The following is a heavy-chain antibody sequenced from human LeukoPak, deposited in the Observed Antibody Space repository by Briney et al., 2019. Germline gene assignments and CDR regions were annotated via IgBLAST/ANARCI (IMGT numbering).Heavy chain of an antibody. V-gene: IGHV4-34*01. CDR2: INHSGST. CDR1: GGSFSGYY. Sequence: SETLSLTCAVYGGSFSGYYWSWIRQPPGKGLEWIGEINHSGSTNYNPSLKSRVTISVDTSKNQFSLKLSSVTAADTAVYYCAKGSSIEAGSWPDWGQGTLVTVSS. D-gene: IGHD6-13*01. CDR3: AKGSSIEAGSWPD. J-gene: IGHJ4*02.